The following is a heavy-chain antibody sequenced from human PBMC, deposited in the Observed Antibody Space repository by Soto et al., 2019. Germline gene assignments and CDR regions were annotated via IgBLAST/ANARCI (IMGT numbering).Heavy chain of an antibody. CDR2: ISGSGGST. CDR3: AKEVGSVPAARGWGYFDL. J-gene: IGHJ2*01. Sequence: EVQLLESGGGLVQPGGSLRLSCAASGFTFSSYAMSWVRQAPGKGLEWVSAISGSGGSTYYADSVKGRFTISRDNSKNRLYLQMNSPRNEDPAVYYCAKEVGSVPAARGWGYFDLWGRGTLVTVSS. CDR1: GFTFSSYA. D-gene: IGHD2-2*01. V-gene: IGHV3-23*01.